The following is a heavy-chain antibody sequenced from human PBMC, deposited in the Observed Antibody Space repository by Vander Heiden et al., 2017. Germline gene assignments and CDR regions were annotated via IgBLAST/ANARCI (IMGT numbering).Heavy chain of an antibody. CDR1: GGSISSYY. CDR2: IYTSGST. CDR3: ATVQEYTSSSTWFDP. D-gene: IGHD6-6*01. V-gene: IGHV4-4*07. Sequence: QVQLQESGPGLVKPSETLSLTCTVSGGSISSYYWSWIRQPAGRGLEWIGLIYTSGSTNYNPSLKSRVTMSVDTSKKQVSIKLSSVTAAETAVYYCATVQEYTSSSTWFDPWGRGTMVTVYS. J-gene: IGHJ5*02.